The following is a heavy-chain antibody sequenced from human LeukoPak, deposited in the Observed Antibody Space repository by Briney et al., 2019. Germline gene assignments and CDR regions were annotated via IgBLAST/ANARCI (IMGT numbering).Heavy chain of an antibody. CDR2: MSYDGSNK. D-gene: IGHD6-13*01. CDR3: SKDFRIAAAGTATDYFDY. J-gene: IGHJ4*02. V-gene: IGHV3-30*18. Sequence: GGSLTLSCAASGFTFITYGMHWVRQAPGKRLEWVAVMSYDGSNKYYADSVKDRFTISRDNSKNTLYLPTNNLRAEDTAVYYFSKDFRIAAAGTATDYFDYWGQGTWVSVSS. CDR1: GFTFITYG.